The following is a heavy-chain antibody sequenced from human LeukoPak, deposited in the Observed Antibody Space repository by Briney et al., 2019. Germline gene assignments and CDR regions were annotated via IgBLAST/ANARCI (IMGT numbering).Heavy chain of an antibody. CDR3: AKDTEHYDFWSGSLFEDDY. V-gene: IGHV3-30*04. CDR2: ISYDGSNK. CDR1: GFTFSSYA. J-gene: IGHJ4*02. D-gene: IGHD3-3*01. Sequence: GGSLRLSCAASGFTFSSYAMHWVRQAPGKGLEWVAVISYDGSNKYYADSVKGRFTISRDNSKNTLYLQMDSLRAEDTAVYYCAKDTEHYDFWSGSLFEDDYWGQGTLVTVSS.